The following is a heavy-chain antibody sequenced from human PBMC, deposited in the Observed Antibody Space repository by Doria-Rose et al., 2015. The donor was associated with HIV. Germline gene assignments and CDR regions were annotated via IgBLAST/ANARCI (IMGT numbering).Heavy chain of an antibody. V-gene: IGHV4-34*01. D-gene: IGHD3-16*01. CDR2: INHSGST. J-gene: IGHJ3*02. CDR1: GGAFSTYH. Sequence: QVQLQQWGAGLLKPSKTLSLTCAAYGGAFSTYHWSWIRQPPGKGLEWIGEINHSGSTNYTPSLKSRVTISVDTSKNQFSLRLTSVTAADTAVYYCARGSLTEEIWAFDIWGQGTMVTVSS. CDR3: ARGSLTEEIWAFDI.